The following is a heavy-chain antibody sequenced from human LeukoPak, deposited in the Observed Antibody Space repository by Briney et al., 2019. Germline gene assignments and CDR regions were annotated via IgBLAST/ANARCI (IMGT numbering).Heavy chain of an antibody. CDR3: ARDYYGSGSYYKTNWFDP. CDR2: IWYDGSNK. CDR1: GFTFSSYG. Sequence: PGGSLRLSCAASGFTFSSYGMHWVRQAPGKGLEWVAVIWYDGSNKYYADSVKGRFTISRDNSKNTLYLQMNSLRAEDTAVYYCARDYYGSGSYYKTNWFDPWGQGTLVTVSS. J-gene: IGHJ5*02. D-gene: IGHD3-10*01. V-gene: IGHV3-33*01.